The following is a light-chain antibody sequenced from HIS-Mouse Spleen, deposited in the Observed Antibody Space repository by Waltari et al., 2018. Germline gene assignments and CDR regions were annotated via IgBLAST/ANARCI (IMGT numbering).Light chain of an antibody. CDR3: SSYTSSSSGV. V-gene: IGLV2-14*03. J-gene: IGLJ3*02. Sequence: QSALTQPASVSGSPGQSITISCTVTSSDVGGYNYVPWYQQHPGKAPKLMIYDVSNRPSGVSNRFSGSKSGNTASLTISGLQAEDEADYYCSSYTSSSSGVFGGGTKLTVL. CDR1: SSDVGGYNY. CDR2: DVS.